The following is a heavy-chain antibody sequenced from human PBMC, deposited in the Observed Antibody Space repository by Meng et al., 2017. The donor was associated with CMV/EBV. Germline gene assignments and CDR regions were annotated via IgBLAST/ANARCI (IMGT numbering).Heavy chain of an antibody. CDR2: IYYSGST. V-gene: IGHV4-30-4*08. CDR1: GGSISSGCYY. CDR3: ARDNRRCGVDY. J-gene: IGHJ4*02. Sequence: QLQLQVSGTGLVKPSQTLSLTCTVSGGSISSGCYYWGWIPQPPGKGLEWIGYIYYSGSTYYNPSLKSRVTISVATSKNQFSLKLSSVTAADTAVYYCARDNRRCGVDYWGQGTLVTVSS. D-gene: IGHD3-3*01.